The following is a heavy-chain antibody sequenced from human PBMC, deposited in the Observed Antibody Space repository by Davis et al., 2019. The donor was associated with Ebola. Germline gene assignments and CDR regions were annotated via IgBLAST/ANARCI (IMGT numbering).Heavy chain of an antibody. D-gene: IGHD6-19*01. V-gene: IGHV4-31*03. CDR3: ARVGIAVAGPLYYYYGMDV. CDR1: GGSISSGGYY. J-gene: IGHJ6*04. CDR2: IYYSGST. Sequence: LRLSCTVSGGSISSGGYYWSWIRQHPGKGLEWIGYIYYSGSTYYNPSLKSRVTISVDTSKNQFSLKLSSVTAAETAVYYCARVGIAVAGPLYYYYGMDVWGKGTTVTVSS.